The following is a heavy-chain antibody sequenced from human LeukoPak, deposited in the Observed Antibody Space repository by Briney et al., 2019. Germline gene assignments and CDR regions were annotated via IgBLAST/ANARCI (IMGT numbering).Heavy chain of an antibody. Sequence: ASVKVSCKASGYTFTSYNIGWVRQAPGQGLEWMGWISGYNGHTNYARRLQGRVTMTTDTSTSTAYLEVRSLRSDNTAVYYCARDEDTAMPKGPYYFDYWGQGTLVTVSS. J-gene: IGHJ4*02. CDR3: ARDEDTAMPKGPYYFDY. CDR2: ISGYNGHT. V-gene: IGHV1-18*04. D-gene: IGHD5-18*01. CDR1: GYTFTSYN.